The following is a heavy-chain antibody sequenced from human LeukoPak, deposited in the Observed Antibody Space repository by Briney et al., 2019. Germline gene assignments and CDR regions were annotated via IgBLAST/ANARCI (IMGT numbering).Heavy chain of an antibody. CDR1: GFTFSDYY. Sequence: GGSLRLSCAASGFTFSDYYMSWIRQAPGKGLEWVSYISSSGNTKYYADSVKGRFTISRDNAKNSLSLQMNSLRAEDTAVYYCARVWRYYDSSGYYYLSAFDIWGQGTMVTVSS. CDR3: ARVWRYYDSSGYYYLSAFDI. CDR2: ISSSGNTK. V-gene: IGHV3-11*01. D-gene: IGHD3-22*01. J-gene: IGHJ3*02.